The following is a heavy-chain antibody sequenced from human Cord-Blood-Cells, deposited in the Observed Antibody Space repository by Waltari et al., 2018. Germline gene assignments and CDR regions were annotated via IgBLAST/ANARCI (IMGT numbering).Heavy chain of an antibody. V-gene: IGHV4-34*01. CDR2: INHSGSP. CDR1: GGSFSGYY. Sequence: QVQLQQWGAGLLKPSETLSLTCAVSGGSFSGYYWSWIRQPPGNGLEWIGEINHSGSPNYNPSLKSRFTISVDTSKNQFSLKLSSVTAADTAVYYCASVSGFFLEWLLFDYWGQGTLVTVSS. J-gene: IGHJ4*02. D-gene: IGHD3-3*01. CDR3: ASVSGFFLEWLLFDY.